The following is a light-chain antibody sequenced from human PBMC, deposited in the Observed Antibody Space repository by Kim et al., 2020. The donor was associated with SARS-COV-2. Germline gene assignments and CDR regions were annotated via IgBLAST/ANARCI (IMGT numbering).Light chain of an antibody. CDR3: SAWDSSLGVWV. CDR1: SNNVGDQG. Sequence: QAGLTQPPSVSKGLRQTATLTCTGNSNNVGDQGAAWLQQHQGHPPKLLSYRDNNRPSGISERFSAFRSGNTASLTISGLQPEDEADYYCSAWDSSLGVWVFGGGTQLTVL. CDR2: RDN. V-gene: IGLV10-54*04. J-gene: IGLJ3*02.